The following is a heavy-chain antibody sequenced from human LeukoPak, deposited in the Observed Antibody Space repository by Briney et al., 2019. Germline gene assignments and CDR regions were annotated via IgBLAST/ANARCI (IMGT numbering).Heavy chain of an antibody. J-gene: IGHJ4*02. CDR2: ISGSGGRT. V-gene: IGHV3-23*01. CDR1: GITFRSHA. D-gene: IGHD3-3*01. CDR3: AKPFYDFWTGYYSFDY. Sequence: GGSLRLSCVASGITFRSHAMNWVRQAPGKGLEWVSIISGSGGRTDYADSVKGRFTISRDNSKNTLYLQMNSLRAEDTALYYCAKPFYDFWTGYYSFDYWGQGTLVAVSS.